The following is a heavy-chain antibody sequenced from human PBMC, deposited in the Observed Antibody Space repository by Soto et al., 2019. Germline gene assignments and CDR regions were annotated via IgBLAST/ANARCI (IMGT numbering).Heavy chain of an antibody. Sequence: ASVRVSCKASGYTFTGYYMHWVRQAPGQGLEWMGWINPNSGGTNYAQKFQGWVTMTRDTSISTAYVELSRLRSDDTAVYYCARGGSAAAGYYYYMDVWGKGTTVTVSS. D-gene: IGHD6-13*01. CDR1: GYTFTGYY. CDR3: ARGGSAAAGYYYYMDV. J-gene: IGHJ6*03. V-gene: IGHV1-2*04. CDR2: INPNSGGT.